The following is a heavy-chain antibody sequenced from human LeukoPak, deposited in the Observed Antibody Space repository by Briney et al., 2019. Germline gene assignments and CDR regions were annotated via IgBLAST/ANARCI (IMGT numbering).Heavy chain of an antibody. CDR3: TTDQADKLTYYYDPEAFDI. J-gene: IGHJ3*02. Sequence: NTGGSLRLSCAASGFTFSNAWMSWVRQAPGKGLEWVGRIKSKTDGGTTDYAAPVKGRFTISRDDSKNTLYLQMNSLKTEDTAVYYCTTDQADKLTYYYDPEAFDIWGQGTMVTVSS. CDR2: IKSKTDGGTT. D-gene: IGHD3-22*01. V-gene: IGHV3-15*01. CDR1: GFTFSNAW.